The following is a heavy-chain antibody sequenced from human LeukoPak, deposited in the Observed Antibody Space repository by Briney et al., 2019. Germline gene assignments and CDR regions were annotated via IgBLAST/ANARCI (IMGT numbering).Heavy chain of an antibody. CDR2: IWYDGSNK. J-gene: IGHJ4*02. V-gene: IGHV3-33*01. Sequence: GSLRLSCAASGFTFSSYGMHWVRQAPGKGLEWVAVIWYDGSNKYYADSVKGRFTISRDNSKNTLYLQMNSLRAEDTTVYYCARAGTPYCGGDCYFDYWGQGTLVTVSS. CDR1: GFTFSSYG. CDR3: ARAGTPYCGGDCYFDY. D-gene: IGHD2-21*02.